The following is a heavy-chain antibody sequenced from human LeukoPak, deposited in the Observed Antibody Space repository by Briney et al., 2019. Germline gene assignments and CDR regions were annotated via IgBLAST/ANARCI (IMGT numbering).Heavy chain of an antibody. CDR1: GGSISSHY. CDR3: ARRGLWVFDY. D-gene: IGHD4/OR15-4a*01. Sequence: SETLSLICTVSGGSISSHYWSWIRQPPGKGLEWIGYIYYSGSTNYNPSLKSRVTISVDTSKNQFSLKLSSVTAADTAVYYCARRGLWVFDYWGQGTLVTVSS. V-gene: IGHV4-59*11. CDR2: IYYSGST. J-gene: IGHJ4*02.